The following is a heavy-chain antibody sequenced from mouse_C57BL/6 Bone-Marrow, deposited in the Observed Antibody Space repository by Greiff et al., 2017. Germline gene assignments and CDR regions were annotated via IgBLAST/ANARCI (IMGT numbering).Heavy chain of an antibody. V-gene: IGHV1-64*01. CDR2: IHPNSGST. Sequence: VQLQQPGAELVKPGASVKLSCKASGYTFTSYWMHWVKQRPGQGLEWIGMIHPNSGSTNYNEKFKSKATLTVDKSSSTAYMQLSSLTSEDSAVXYCAREGLRCWYFDVWGTGTTGTVAS. CDR1: GYTFTSYW. CDR3: AREGLRCWYFDV. J-gene: IGHJ1*03. D-gene: IGHD1-1*01.